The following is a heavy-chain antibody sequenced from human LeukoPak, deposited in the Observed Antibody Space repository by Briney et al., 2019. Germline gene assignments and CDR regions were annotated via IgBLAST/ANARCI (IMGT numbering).Heavy chain of an antibody. V-gene: IGHV3-30*04. CDR2: ISYDGSYK. CDR3: ARAAYSSTWYSRYFDL. Sequence: GTSLRLSCAASAFTFSSYAMHWVRQAPGKGLEWVAVISYDGSYKYYADSMKGRFTISRDNSKNTLYLQMNSLRAEDTAVYYCARAAYSSTWYSRYFDLWGRGTLVTVSS. CDR1: AFTFSSYA. D-gene: IGHD6-13*01. J-gene: IGHJ2*01.